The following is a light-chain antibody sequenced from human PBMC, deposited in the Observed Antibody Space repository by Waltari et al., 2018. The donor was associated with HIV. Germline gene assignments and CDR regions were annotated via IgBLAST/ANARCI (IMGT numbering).Light chain of an antibody. CDR1: RSPIGNNF. CDR3: GTWDNNLSAFWV. Sequence: QSVLTQPPSVSAAPGQKVTISCCGSRSPIGNNFVSWYQQLPATAPKLLIYDTNKRPSGIPDRFSASKSGTSATLAITGLQTGDEAVYYCGTWDNNLSAFWVFGGGTKVTVL. V-gene: IGLV1-51*01. J-gene: IGLJ3*02. CDR2: DTN.